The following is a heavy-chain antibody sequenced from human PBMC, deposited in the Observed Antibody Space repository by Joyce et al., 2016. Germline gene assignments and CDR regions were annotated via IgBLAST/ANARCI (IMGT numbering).Heavy chain of an antibody. J-gene: IGHJ4*02. CDR3: ARVMFRSLVRGIFNGRRRLYGFGF. CDR1: GGSFCDYS. Sequence: VQLQHWGAGLLKPSETLSLTCAVYGGSFCDYSWTWIRKPPGKGLEWIGDINHGESANDNASLRSRVAISVETSKNQFSRKLSSVTAADTAIYYCARVMFRSLVRGIFNGRRRLYGFGFWGQGALVSVSS. V-gene: IGHV4-34*02. CDR2: INHGESA. D-gene: IGHD3-10*01.